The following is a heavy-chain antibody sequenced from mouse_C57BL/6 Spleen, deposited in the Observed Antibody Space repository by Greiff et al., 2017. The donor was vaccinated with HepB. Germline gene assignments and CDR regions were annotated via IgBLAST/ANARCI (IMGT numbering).Heavy chain of an antibody. CDR3: TTDYGSSYAMDY. Sequence: EVQLQQSGAELVRPGASVKLSCTASGFNIKDDYMHWVKQRPEQGLEWIGWIDPENGDTEYASKFQGKATIPADTSSNTAYLQLSSLTSEDTAVYYCTTDYGSSYAMDYWGQGTSVTVSS. J-gene: IGHJ4*01. V-gene: IGHV14-4*01. D-gene: IGHD1-1*01. CDR2: IDPENGDT. CDR1: GFNIKDDY.